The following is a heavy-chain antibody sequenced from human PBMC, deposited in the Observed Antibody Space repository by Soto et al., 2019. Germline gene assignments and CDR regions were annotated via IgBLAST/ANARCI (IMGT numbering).Heavy chain of an antibody. Sequence: SETLYLPGTVSDDSVNSENSYWNWIRQAPGKGPEWIGYIYYNGGTNYNPSLKSRATILLDTSTNQFSLTLTSVTAADTAVYYCARDGGQGRGVIGHYWGRGILVTVSS. CDR2: IYYNGGT. V-gene: IGHV4-61*01. CDR3: ARDGGQGRGVIGHY. CDR1: DDSVNSENSY. D-gene: IGHD3-16*02. J-gene: IGHJ4*02.